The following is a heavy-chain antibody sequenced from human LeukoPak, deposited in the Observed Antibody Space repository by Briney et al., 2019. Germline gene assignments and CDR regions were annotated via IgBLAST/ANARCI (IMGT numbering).Heavy chain of an antibody. J-gene: IGHJ4*02. V-gene: IGHV1-18*01. D-gene: IGHD3-22*01. CDR2: ISAYNGNT. Sequence: APVKVSCKASGYTFTSYGISWERQAPGQGLEWMGWISAYNGNTNYAQKLQGRVTMTTDTSTSTAYMELRSLRSDDTAVYYCARDDNYYDSSGYWNYWGQGTLVTVSS. CDR1: GYTFTSYG. CDR3: ARDDNYYDSSGYWNY.